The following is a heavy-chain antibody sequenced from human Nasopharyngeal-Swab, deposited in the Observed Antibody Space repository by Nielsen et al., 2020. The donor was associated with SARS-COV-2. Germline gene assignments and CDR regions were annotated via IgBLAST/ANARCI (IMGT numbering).Heavy chain of an antibody. D-gene: IGHD3-9*01. V-gene: IGHV3-49*03. CDR1: GFTFGDYA. CDR3: TRDRSAYYDILTGPPPLDY. J-gene: IGHJ4*02. Sequence: GESLQISCTASGFTFGDYAMSWFRQAPGKGLEWVGFIRSKAYGGTTEYAASVKGRFTISRDDSKSIAYLQMNSLKTEDTAVYYCTRDRSAYYDILTGPPPLDYWGQGTLVTVSS. CDR2: IRSKAYGGTT.